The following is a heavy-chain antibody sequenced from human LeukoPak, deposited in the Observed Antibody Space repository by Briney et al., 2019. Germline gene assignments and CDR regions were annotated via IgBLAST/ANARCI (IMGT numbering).Heavy chain of an antibody. CDR3: AKEGRWLQLGGAFDI. Sequence: PGRSLRLSCAASGFXFSSYDIHWVRQAPGKGREWVSFISSDENNKYYADSVKGRFTISRDNSKNTLYLQMSSLRPEDTAVYYCAKEGRWLQLGGAFDIWGQGTMVTVSS. D-gene: IGHD5-24*01. CDR2: ISSDENNK. CDR1: GFXFSSYD. J-gene: IGHJ3*02. V-gene: IGHV3-30*18.